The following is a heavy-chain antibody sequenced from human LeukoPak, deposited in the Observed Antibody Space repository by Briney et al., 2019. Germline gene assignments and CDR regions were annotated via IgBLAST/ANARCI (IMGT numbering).Heavy chain of an antibody. CDR3: ARGQTDPPDNNSSGWYLFDY. Sequence: SETLSLTCTVSGGSISSGSYYWSWIRRPAGKGLEWIGRIYTSRSTNYNPSLKSRVTISVDTSKNQFPLKLSSVTAADTAVYYCARGQTDPPDNNSSGWYLFDYWGQGTLVTVSS. V-gene: IGHV4-61*02. J-gene: IGHJ4*02. CDR1: GGSISSGSYY. CDR2: IYTSRST. D-gene: IGHD6-19*01.